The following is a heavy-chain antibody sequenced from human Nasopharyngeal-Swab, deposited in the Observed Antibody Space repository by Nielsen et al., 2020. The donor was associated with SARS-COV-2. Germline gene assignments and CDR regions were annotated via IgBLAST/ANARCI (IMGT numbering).Heavy chain of an antibody. D-gene: IGHD3-9*01. Sequence: GESLKISCAASGFTFSSYGMSWVRQAPGKGLEWVSAISGSGGSTYYADSVKGRFTISRDNSKNTLYLQMNSLRAEDTAVYYCAKDHRGRYRSITIFPEGYYYMDVWGKGTTVTVSS. CDR2: ISGSGGST. V-gene: IGHV3-23*01. CDR1: GFTFSSYG. CDR3: AKDHRGRYRSITIFPEGYYYMDV. J-gene: IGHJ6*03.